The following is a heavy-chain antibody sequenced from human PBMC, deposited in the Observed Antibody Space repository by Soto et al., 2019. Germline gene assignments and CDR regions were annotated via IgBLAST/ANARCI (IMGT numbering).Heavy chain of an antibody. Sequence: GASVKVSCKASGGTFSSYTISWVRQAPGQGLEWMGRIIPILGIANYAQKFQGRVTITADKSASTAYMELSSLRSEDTAVYYCAGLVQGAAAGNAFDIWGQGTMVTVSS. V-gene: IGHV1-69*02. CDR2: IIPILGIA. CDR1: GGTFSSYT. J-gene: IGHJ3*02. CDR3: AGLVQGAAAGNAFDI. D-gene: IGHD6-13*01.